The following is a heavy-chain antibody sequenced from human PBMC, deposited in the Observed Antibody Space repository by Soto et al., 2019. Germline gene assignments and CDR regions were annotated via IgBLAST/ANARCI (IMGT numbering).Heavy chain of an antibody. D-gene: IGHD4-4*01. CDR1: GGTFSSYA. Sequence: ASVKVSCKASGGTFSSYAISWVRQAPGQGLEWMGGIIPIFGTANYAQKFQGRVTITADESTSTAYMELSSLRSEDTAVYYCARGTTLRPYYYYYGMDVWGQGTTVTVSS. CDR3: ARGTTLRPYYYYYGMDV. CDR2: IIPIFGTA. J-gene: IGHJ6*02. V-gene: IGHV1-69*13.